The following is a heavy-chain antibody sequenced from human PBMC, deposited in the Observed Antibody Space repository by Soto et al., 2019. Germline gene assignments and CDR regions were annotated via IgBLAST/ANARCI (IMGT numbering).Heavy chain of an antibody. D-gene: IGHD6-13*01. V-gene: IGHV1-18*01. CDR3: ARVATSGYSNSHFDP. J-gene: IGHJ5*02. CDR1: GYTFTSYG. CDR2: ISAYNGNT. Sequence: ASVKVSCKASGYTFTSYGISWVRQAPGQGLEWMGWISAYNGNTNYAQRLQGRVTMTTDTSTSTAYMELRSLRSDDTAVYYCARVATSGYSNSHFDPWGQGTLVNVSS.